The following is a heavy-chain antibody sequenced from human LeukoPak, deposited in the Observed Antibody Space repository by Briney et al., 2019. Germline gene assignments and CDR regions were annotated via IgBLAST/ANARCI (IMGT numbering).Heavy chain of an antibody. D-gene: IGHD4-23*01. CDR2: ISYDGSNK. CDR1: GFTFSSYA. J-gene: IGHJ4*02. Sequence: PGRSLRLSCAASGFTFSSYAMHWVRQAPGKGLEWVAVISYDGSNKYYADSVKGRFTISRDNSKNTLYLQMNSLRAEDTAVYYCARDLKTTVVSYWGQGTLVTVSS. CDR3: ARDLKTTVVSY. V-gene: IGHV3-30-3*01.